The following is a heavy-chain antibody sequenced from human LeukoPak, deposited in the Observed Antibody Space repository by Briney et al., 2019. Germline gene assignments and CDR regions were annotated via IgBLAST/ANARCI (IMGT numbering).Heavy chain of an antibody. J-gene: IGHJ3*02. CDR1: GYTFTSYG. Sequence: GASVKVSCKASGYTFTSYGISWVRQAPGQGLEWMGWINAYNGNTNYAENLQGRVTMTTDTSANTAYMELRSLRSDDTAVYYCARGGSGWFDAFDIWGQGTMVTVSS. CDR2: INAYNGNT. D-gene: IGHD6-19*01. V-gene: IGHV1-18*01. CDR3: ARGGSGWFDAFDI.